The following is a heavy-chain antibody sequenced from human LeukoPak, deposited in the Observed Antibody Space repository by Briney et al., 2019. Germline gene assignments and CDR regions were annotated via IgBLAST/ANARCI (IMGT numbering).Heavy chain of an antibody. V-gene: IGHV1-69*05. CDR1: GGTFSSYA. J-gene: IGHJ5*02. CDR2: IIPIFGTA. D-gene: IGHD2-2*01. CDR3: ARNPIRGYCSSTSCHNWFDP. Sequence: SVKVSCKASGGTFSSYAISWVRQAPGQGLEWMGGIIPIFGTANYAQKFQGRVTITTDESTSTAYMELSSLRSEDTAVYYCARNPIRGYCSSTSCHNWFDPWGQGTLVTVSS.